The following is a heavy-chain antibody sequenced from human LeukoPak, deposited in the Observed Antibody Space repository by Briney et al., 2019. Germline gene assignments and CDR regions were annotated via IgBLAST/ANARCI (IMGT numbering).Heavy chain of an antibody. CDR3: ARHVGIHLWSLYFDY. J-gene: IGHJ4*02. CDR2: IYSSGST. Sequence: SETLSLTCIVSGGSISSYYWSWIRQPPGKGLEWIGYIYSSGSTDYNPSLKSRATISLDTANHQFSLKLTSVTAADTAVYYCARHVGIHLWSLYFDYWGQGSLVTVSS. V-gene: IGHV4-59*08. CDR1: GGSISSYY. D-gene: IGHD5-18*01.